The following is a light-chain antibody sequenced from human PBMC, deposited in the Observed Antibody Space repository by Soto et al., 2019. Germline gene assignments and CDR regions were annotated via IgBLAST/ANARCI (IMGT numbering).Light chain of an antibody. CDR3: QQYYSSPLP. CDR2: WAS. V-gene: IGKV4-1*01. Sequence: DIVMTQSPNYLAVSLGERATINCKSSQSGLYSSNNKNYFAWYQQQPGQPPKVLIYWASTRESGVTDRVSGSGSGPDFTLTIISLQAEDVAVYYCQQYYSSPLPFGGGSKVEIK. CDR1: QSGLYSSNNKNY. J-gene: IGKJ4*01.